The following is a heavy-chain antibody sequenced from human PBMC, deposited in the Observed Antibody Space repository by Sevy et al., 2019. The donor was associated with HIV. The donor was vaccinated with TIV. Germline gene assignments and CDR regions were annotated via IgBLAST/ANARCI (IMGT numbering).Heavy chain of an antibody. CDR2: MHYSGST. D-gene: IGHD5-12*01. CDR1: GGPISSYY. J-gene: IGHJ5*02. CDR3: ARAPPVRSGDDSLNWFDP. Sequence: SETLSLTCSVSGGPISSYYWSWIRQPPGKRLEWIGYMHYSGSTNYSPSLNSRLTISVDTSKNQFSLRLTSVTAVDTAVYYCARAPPVRSGDDSLNWFDPWGQGILVTVSS. V-gene: IGHV4-59*01.